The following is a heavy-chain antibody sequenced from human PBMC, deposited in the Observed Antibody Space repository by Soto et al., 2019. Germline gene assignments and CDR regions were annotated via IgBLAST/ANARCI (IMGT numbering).Heavy chain of an antibody. D-gene: IGHD3-10*01. J-gene: IGHJ3*02. CDR1: VYSFTSYC. V-gene: IGHV5-51*07. CDR3: ARSPHYYGPGAFDI. CDR2: IYHGDSDT. Sequence: GDSLKSSGKGSVYSFTSYCIGWVHQMPGKGLEWMGIIYHGDSDTRYSPSFQGQVTISADKSISTAYLQWSSLKASDTAMYYCARSPHYYGPGAFDIWGQGTMVTVSS.